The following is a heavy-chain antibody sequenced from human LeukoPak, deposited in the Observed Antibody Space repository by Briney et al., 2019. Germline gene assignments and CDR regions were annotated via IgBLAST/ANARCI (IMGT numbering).Heavy chain of an antibody. Sequence: GGSLRLSCAASGFPFSSHWLSWFRQSPGKGLEWVAHINQDGSEKYYVDSVKGRFTISRDNARNSQYLQMNSLRAEDTAVYYCARGGRTTWHGMDVWGQGTTVTVSS. J-gene: IGHJ6*02. CDR3: ARGGRTTWHGMDV. D-gene: IGHD4-17*01. V-gene: IGHV3-7*01. CDR1: GFPFSSHW. CDR2: INQDGSEK.